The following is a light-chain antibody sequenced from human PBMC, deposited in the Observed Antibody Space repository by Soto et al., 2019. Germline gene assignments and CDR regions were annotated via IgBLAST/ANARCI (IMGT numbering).Light chain of an antibody. CDR2: AAS. V-gene: IGKV3-20*01. Sequence: EIVLTQSPGTLSLSPGERATLSCRASQSLTNNYLAWYQQKPGQAPRLLLYAASSRATGIPDRFSGSGSETDFTLTISRLEPEDLAGYYCQQYGSSLPVTFGGGTNVEIK. J-gene: IGKJ4*01. CDR1: QSLTNNY. CDR3: QQYGSSLPVT.